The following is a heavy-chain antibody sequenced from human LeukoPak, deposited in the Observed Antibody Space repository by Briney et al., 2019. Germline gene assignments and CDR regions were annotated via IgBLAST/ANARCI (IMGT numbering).Heavy chain of an antibody. V-gene: IGHV3-23*01. CDR1: GFTFSSYG. J-gene: IGHJ4*02. Sequence: GGTLRLSCAASGFTFSSYGMSWVRQAPGKGLEWVSAISGSGGSTYYADSVKGRFTISRDNSKNTLYLQMNTLRTDDTAVYYCAQLMASYSGYVSGNYFDYWGQGTLVTVSS. CDR3: AQLMASYSGYVSGNYFDY. D-gene: IGHD5-12*01. CDR2: ISGSGGST.